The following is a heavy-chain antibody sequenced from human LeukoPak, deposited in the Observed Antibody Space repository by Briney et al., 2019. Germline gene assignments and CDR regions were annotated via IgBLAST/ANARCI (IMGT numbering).Heavy chain of an antibody. CDR3: VIDLRRMGATTAYPHH. V-gene: IGHV3-21*01. CDR2: ISRGSRHV. Sequence: PGGSLRLSCAASGFTFSDYSMNCVRHAPGKGLEWVSSISRGSRHVYYAGSLEGRFTISRDDAKNTLYLQMNSLRVDDMAIYYCVIDLRRMGATTAYPHHWGQGTLVTVSS. D-gene: IGHD1-26*01. CDR1: GFTFSDYS. J-gene: IGHJ1*01.